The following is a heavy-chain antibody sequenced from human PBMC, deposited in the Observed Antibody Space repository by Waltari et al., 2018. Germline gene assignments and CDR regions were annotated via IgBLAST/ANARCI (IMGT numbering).Heavy chain of an antibody. CDR1: GYTFTSYY. D-gene: IGHD1-26*01. CDR2: INPSGGST. Sequence: QVQLVQSGAEVKKPGASVKVSCKASGYTFTSYYMHWVRQAPGQGLEGMGIINPSGGSTSYAQKVQGRVTRTRDTSTSTVYMEMSSLRAEDTAVYYCAKEQELPPQPHAFDIWGQGTMVTGSS. CDR3: AKEQELPPQPHAFDI. J-gene: IGHJ3*02. V-gene: IGHV1-46*01.